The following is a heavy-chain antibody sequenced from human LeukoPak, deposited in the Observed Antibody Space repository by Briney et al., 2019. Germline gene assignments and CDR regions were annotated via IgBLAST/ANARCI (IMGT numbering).Heavy chain of an antibody. CDR1: GLTLSSNE. CDR3: ASGVHYSSGWIDI. CDR2: IISGGGTI. D-gene: IGHD6-19*01. V-gene: IGHV3-48*03. J-gene: IGHJ3*02. Sequence: LSGGSLTLSCAAYGLTLSSNEMKWVRQAPGKGLEWLLYIISGGGTIHYVDAVKGRFTNSRDNAKNSLFLQMNSLRAEDTAFYYGASGVHYSSGWIDIWGQGTMVTVSS.